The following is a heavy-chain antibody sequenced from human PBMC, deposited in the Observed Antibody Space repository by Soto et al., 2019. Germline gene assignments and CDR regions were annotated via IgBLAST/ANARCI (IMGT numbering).Heavy chain of an antibody. V-gene: IGHV3-48*02. D-gene: IGHD6-6*01. J-gene: IGHJ5*02. Sequence: GGSLRLSCEASGFTFSVYTMHWVRQAPGKGLEWVSSISSSGTSMYYRDSVKGQFTISRDNAKSSLFLQMNSLRDEDTAVYFCVRDGYSTSSDWPWFDPWGQGTLVTVSS. CDR2: ISSSGTSM. CDR3: VRDGYSTSSDWPWFDP. CDR1: GFTFSVYT.